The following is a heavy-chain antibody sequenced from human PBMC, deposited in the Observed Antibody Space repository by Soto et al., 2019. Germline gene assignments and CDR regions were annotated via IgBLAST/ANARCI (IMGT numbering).Heavy chain of an antibody. D-gene: IGHD4-17*01. J-gene: IGHJ4*02. CDR3: ARDKPPTVTTFDY. CDR2: IWYDGSNK. Sequence: QVQLVESGGGVVQPGRSLRLSCAASGFTFSSYGMHWVRQAPGKGLEWVAVIWYDGSNKYYADSVKGRFTISRDNSKNTLYQQMNSLRAEDTAVYYCARDKPPTVTTFDYWGQGTLVTVSS. V-gene: IGHV3-33*01. CDR1: GFTFSSYG.